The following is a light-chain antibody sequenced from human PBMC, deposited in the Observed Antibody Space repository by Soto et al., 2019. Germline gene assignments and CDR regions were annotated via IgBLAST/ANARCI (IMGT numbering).Light chain of an antibody. V-gene: IGKV3-11*01. Sequence: ENVLKQSPATLSLNKGERATLSCRASQSVSSYLAWYQQKPGQAPRLLIYDASNRATGIPARFSGSGSGTDFTLTISSLEPEDFAVYYCQQRSNWPPTITFGQGTLLEIK. CDR1: QSVSSY. CDR2: DAS. CDR3: QQRSNWPPTIT. J-gene: IGKJ5*01.